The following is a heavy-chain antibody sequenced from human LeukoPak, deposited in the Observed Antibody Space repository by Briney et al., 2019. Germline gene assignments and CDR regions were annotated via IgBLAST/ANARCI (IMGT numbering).Heavy chain of an antibody. CDR2: IKQDGSEK. CDR1: GFTFSSYW. CDR3: ARNYYEGSGYWTPDY. Sequence: GGSLRLSCAASGFTFSSYWMSWVRQAPGKGLEWVANIKQDGSEKYYVDSVKGRFTISRDNAKNSLYLQMNSLRAEDTAVYYCARNYYEGSGYWTPDYGGQGTRVTVSS. J-gene: IGHJ4*02. D-gene: IGHD3-22*01. V-gene: IGHV3-7*01.